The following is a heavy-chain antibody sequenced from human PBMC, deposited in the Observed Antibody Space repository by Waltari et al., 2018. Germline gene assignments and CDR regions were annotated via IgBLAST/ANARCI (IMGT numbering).Heavy chain of an antibody. CDR1: GYTFTSYD. V-gene: IGHV1-8*02. Sequence: QVQLVQSGAEVKKPGASVKVSCKASGYTFTSYDINWVRQATGQGLEWMGWMNPNRGNKGYAQKFQGRVTMTRNTSISTAYMGLSSLRSEDTAVYYCARGERYFDWLLYPDAFDIWGQGTMVTVSS. CDR2: MNPNRGNK. J-gene: IGHJ3*02. CDR3: ARGERYFDWLLYPDAFDI. D-gene: IGHD3-9*01.